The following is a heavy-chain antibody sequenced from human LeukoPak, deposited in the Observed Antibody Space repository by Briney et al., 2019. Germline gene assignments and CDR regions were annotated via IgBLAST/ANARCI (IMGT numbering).Heavy chain of an antibody. J-gene: IGHJ3*02. Sequence: KPSQTLSLTCAVSGGSISSGAYSWSWIRQPPRKGLEWIGYVYYSGGTYYNPSLKSRVTISVDTSKNQFSLKLSSVTAADTAVYYCARGFDGPNAFDIWGQGTMVTVSS. D-gene: IGHD3-9*01. CDR2: VYYSGGT. V-gene: IGHV4-30-4*07. CDR1: GGSISSGAYS. CDR3: ARGFDGPNAFDI.